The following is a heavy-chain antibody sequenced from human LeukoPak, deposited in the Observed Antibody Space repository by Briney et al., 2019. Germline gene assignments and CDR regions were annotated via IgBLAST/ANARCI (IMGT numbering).Heavy chain of an antibody. CDR3: ARDLGSSGYQGYFDY. V-gene: IGHV3-21*01. CDR1: GFTFSAYS. D-gene: IGHD6-19*01. CDR2: ISTGSSYI. J-gene: IGHJ4*02. Sequence: GGSLRLSCAASGFTFSAYSMNWVRQAPGEGLEWVSSISTGSSYIYYADSVKGRFTISRENAKNSLYLQMNSLRAEDTAVYYCARDLGSSGYQGYFDYWGQGTLVTVSS.